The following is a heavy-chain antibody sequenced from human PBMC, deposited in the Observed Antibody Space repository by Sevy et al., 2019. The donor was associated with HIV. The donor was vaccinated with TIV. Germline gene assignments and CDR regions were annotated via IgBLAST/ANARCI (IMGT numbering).Heavy chain of an antibody. J-gene: IGHJ4*02. D-gene: IGHD5-18*01. V-gene: IGHV5-51*01. CDR3: ARRRGYSYGSLDY. CDR2: IYPGDSDT. CDR1: GYSFTSYW. Sequence: GGSLRLSCKGSGYSFTSYWIGWVRQMPGKGLEWMGIIYPGDSDTRYSPSFQGQVTISADKSISTAYLQWSSLKASDTAMYYCARRRGYSYGSLDYWGQGTLVTVSS.